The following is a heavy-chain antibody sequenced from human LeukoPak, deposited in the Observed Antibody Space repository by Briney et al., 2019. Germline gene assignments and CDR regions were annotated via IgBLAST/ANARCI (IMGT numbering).Heavy chain of an antibody. CDR1: GYTLTELS. D-gene: IGHD1-26*01. CDR3: ATPPRYSGSYFPSLSYYFDY. V-gene: IGHV1-24*01. Sequence: ASVKVSCKVSGYTLTELSMHWVRQAPGKGLEWMGGFDPEDGETIYAQKFQGRVTMTEDTSTDTAYMELSSLRSEDTAVYYCATPPRYSGSYFPSLSYYFDYWGQGTLVTVSS. J-gene: IGHJ4*02. CDR2: FDPEDGET.